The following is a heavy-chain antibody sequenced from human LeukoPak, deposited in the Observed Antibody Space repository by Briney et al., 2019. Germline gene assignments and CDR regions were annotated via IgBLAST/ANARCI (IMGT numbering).Heavy chain of an antibody. V-gene: IGHV1-8*01. CDR3: ARGPLWFGESSYYFDN. J-gene: IGHJ4*02. D-gene: IGHD3-10*01. Sequence: GASVKVSCKASGYIFTNYDINWVRQATGQGLEWMGWMNPNSGNTGYAQKFQGRVTMARNTSINTAYMELSSLRSEDTAVYYCARGPLWFGESSYYFDNWGQGTLVTVSS. CDR1: GYIFTNYD. CDR2: MNPNSGNT.